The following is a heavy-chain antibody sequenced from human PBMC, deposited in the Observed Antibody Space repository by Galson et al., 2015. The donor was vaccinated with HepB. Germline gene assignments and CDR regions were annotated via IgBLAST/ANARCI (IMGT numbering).Heavy chain of an antibody. CDR1: GFSLNNYG. Sequence: SLRLSCAASGFSLNNYGMNWVRQAPGKGLEWLAVVANDGLSEYYADSVKGRFTISRDNSKNTVYLQVNRVRTEDTAVYYCTKLAMSSDIDYWGQGTLVTVSS. D-gene: IGHD3-10*01. CDR2: VANDGLSE. V-gene: IGHV3-30*18. CDR3: TKLAMSSDIDY. J-gene: IGHJ4*02.